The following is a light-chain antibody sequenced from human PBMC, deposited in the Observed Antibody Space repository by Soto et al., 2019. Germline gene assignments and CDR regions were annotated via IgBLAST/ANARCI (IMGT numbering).Light chain of an antibody. Sequence: EIVLTQSPGTLSLSPGERATLSCRASQSFSSTYLAWYQQKPGQAPRLIIYGASSRATGIPDRFSGGGSGTDFSLTISRLDPEDFAVYYCQQYSSSPITFGQGTRLEIK. CDR3: QQYSSSPIT. CDR2: GAS. V-gene: IGKV3-20*01. J-gene: IGKJ5*01. CDR1: QSFSSTY.